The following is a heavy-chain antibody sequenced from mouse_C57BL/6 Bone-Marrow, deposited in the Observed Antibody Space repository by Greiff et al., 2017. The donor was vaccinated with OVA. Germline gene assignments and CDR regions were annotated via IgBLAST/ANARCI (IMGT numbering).Heavy chain of an antibody. CDR1: GYAFTNYL. CDR2: INPGSGGT. Sequence: QVQLKESGAELVRPGTSVQVSCKASGYAFTNYLIEWVKQRPGQGLEWIGVINPGSGGTNYNEKFKGKATLTADNSYSTSYMPLLRLTSDDSAVYFCATPSSRRYPAYWGQGTTLTVSS. D-gene: IGHD1-1*01. V-gene: IGHV1-54*01. J-gene: IGHJ2*01. CDR3: ATPSSRRYPAY.